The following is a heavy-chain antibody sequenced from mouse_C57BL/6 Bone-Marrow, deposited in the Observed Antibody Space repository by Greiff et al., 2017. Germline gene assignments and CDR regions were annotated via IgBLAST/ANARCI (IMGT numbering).Heavy chain of an antibody. Sequence: VESGGGLVQPGGSLQLSCAASGFTFSAYYMYWVRQTPEKRLEWVAYISNGGGSTYYPDTVKGRFTISRDIAQNTLSLQMSRLKSEDTAMYYCARQYYYGSSPYYAMDYWGQGTSVTGSS. CDR2: ISNGGGST. V-gene: IGHV5-12*01. D-gene: IGHD1-1*01. J-gene: IGHJ4*01. CDR1: GFTFSAYY. CDR3: ARQYYYGSSPYYAMDY.